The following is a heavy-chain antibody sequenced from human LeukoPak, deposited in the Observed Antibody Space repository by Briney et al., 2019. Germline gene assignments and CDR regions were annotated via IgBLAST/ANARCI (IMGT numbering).Heavy chain of an antibody. CDR1: GFTFSSYA. D-gene: IGHD2-15*01. CDR3: VREDTPATVNY. CDR2: ISGSGGST. V-gene: IGHV3-23*01. J-gene: IGHJ4*02. Sequence: GGSLRLSCAASGFTFSSYAMSWVRQAPGKGLEWVSAISGSGGSTYYADSVKGRFTISRDNSKNTLYLQMNSLRAEDTAVYYCVREDTPATVNYWGQGALVTISS.